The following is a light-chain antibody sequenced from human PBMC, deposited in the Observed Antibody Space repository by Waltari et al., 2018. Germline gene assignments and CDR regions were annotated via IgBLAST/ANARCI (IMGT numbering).Light chain of an antibody. CDR3: QQRFIRPWT. CDR1: QSIATY. V-gene: IGKV1-39*01. Sequence: DIQLTQSPSSLSASVGDRVTITCRASQSIATYLNWYQEKPGRAPKLLISAASDLQSEIPSRFSGSGSGTDSTLSISGLPHEDSENYYCQQRFIRPWTFGQGTKVEIK. CDR2: AAS. J-gene: IGKJ1*01.